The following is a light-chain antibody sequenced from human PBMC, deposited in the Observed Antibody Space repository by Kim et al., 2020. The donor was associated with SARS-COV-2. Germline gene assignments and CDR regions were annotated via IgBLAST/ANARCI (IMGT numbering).Light chain of an antibody. CDR2: DNT. J-gene: IGLJ3*02. V-gene: IGLV1-40*01. CDR3: QTYDSSLSGSL. CDR1: SSNIGAGHD. Sequence: QSVLTQPPSVSGAPGESVTISCTGSSSNIGAGHDVHWYQQLPGAAPNLLIYDNTNRPSGIADRFSGSKSGTSASLAITGLQAEDEADYYCQTYDSSLSGSLFGGGTKVTVL.